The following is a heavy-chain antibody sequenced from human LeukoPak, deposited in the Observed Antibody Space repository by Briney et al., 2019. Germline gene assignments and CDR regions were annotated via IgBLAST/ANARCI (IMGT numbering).Heavy chain of an antibody. CDR1: GYTFTNYG. V-gene: IGHV1-18*01. CDR2: ISGYNGNT. D-gene: IGHD3-9*01. CDR3: AKTPDILTGYSFDY. Sequence: ASVKVSCKASGYTFTNYGLSWVRQAPGQGLEWMGWISGYNGNTKYVQKLQGRVTMTRDTSTTTAYMELRSLRSEDTAVYYCAKTPDILTGYSFDYWGQGTLVTVSS. J-gene: IGHJ4*02.